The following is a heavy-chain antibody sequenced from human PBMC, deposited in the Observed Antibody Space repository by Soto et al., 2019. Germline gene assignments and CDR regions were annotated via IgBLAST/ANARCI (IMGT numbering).Heavy chain of an antibody. CDR1: GDSVSSITAA. D-gene: IGHD1-7*01. V-gene: IGHV6-1*01. J-gene: IGHJ6*03. Sequence: SQTLSLTCAISGDSVSSITAAWDWIRLSPSRGLEWLARTYYRSRWYNDYAVSVRSRITVNPDTSKNQFSLQLTSVTPEDTAVYYCAGTTSHQWYYMDVWGKGTTVTVSS. CDR3: AGTTSHQWYYMDV. CDR2: TYYRSRWYN.